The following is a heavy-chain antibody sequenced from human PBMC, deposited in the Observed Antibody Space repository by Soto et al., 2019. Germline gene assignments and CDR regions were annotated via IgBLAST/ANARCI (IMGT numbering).Heavy chain of an antibody. CDR2: ISGSGGST. D-gene: IGHD6-13*01. CDR3: AKDRGSSSWSYYYYHGMDV. CDR1: GFTFSSYA. Sequence: GGSLRLSCAASGFTFSSYAMSWVRQAPGKGLERVSAISGSGGSTYYADSVKGRFTISRDNSKNTLYLQMNSLRAEDTAVYYCAKDRGSSSWSYYYYHGMDVWGQGTTVTVSS. V-gene: IGHV3-23*01. J-gene: IGHJ6*02.